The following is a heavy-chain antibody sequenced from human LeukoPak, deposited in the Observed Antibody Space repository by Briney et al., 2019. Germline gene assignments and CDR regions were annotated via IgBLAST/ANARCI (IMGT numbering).Heavy chain of an antibody. D-gene: IGHD4-17*01. V-gene: IGHV4-34*01. CDR3: ASPIFSPTVTPDY. CDR1: GFTFSSYS. Sequence: PGGSLRLSCAASGFTFSSYSMNWVRQAPGKGLEWIGEINHSGSTYSNPSLKSRVTISLDTSKNQFSLNLTSVTAADTAVYYCASPIFSPTVTPDYWGQGILVTVSS. J-gene: IGHJ4*02. CDR2: INHSGST.